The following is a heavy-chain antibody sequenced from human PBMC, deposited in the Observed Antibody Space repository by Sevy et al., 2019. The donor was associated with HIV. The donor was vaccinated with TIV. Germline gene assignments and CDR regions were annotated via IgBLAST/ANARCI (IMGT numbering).Heavy chain of an antibody. Sequence: ASVKVSCKASGYIFTSYGISWVRQAPRQGLEWMGWINGHNGNTNYVQNLQGRVTMTTDTPTNTAYMELRSLRSDDTAVYYCARDGYDGSGYQRGLFDFWGQGTLVTVSS. CDR2: INGHNGNT. J-gene: IGHJ4*02. CDR1: GYIFTSYG. V-gene: IGHV1-18*01. CDR3: ARDGYDGSGYQRGLFDF. D-gene: IGHD3-22*01.